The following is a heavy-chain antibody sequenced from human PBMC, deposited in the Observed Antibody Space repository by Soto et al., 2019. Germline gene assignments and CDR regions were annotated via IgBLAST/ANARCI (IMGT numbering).Heavy chain of an antibody. CDR1: GYSFTSYW. Sequence: GESLKISCKGSGYSFTSYWIGWVRQMPGKGLEWMGIIYPGDSDTRYSPSFQGQVTMTRDTSISTAYMELSRLRSDDTAVYYCARVSHGTGTTNYGMDVWGQGTTVTVS. CDR3: ARVSHGTGTTNYGMDV. CDR2: IYPGDSDT. J-gene: IGHJ6*02. D-gene: IGHD1-7*01. V-gene: IGHV5-51*01.